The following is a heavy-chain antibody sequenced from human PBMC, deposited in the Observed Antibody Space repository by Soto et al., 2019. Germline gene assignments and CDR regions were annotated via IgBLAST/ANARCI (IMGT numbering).Heavy chain of an antibody. J-gene: IGHJ6*02. D-gene: IGHD3-22*01. Sequence: EVQLVETGGGLIQPGGSLRLSCAASGFTVSSNYMSWVRQAPGKGLEWVSVIYSGGSTYYADSVKGRFTISRDNSKNTLYLQMNSLRAEDTAVYYCARNNYYDSSGAGGYYGMDVWGQGTTVTVSS. V-gene: IGHV3-53*02. CDR3: ARNNYYDSSGAGGYYGMDV. CDR2: IYSGGST. CDR1: GFTVSSNY.